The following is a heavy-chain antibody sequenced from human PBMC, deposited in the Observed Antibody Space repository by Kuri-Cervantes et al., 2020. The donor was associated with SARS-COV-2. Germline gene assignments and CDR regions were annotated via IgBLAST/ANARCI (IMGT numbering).Heavy chain of an antibody. CDR1: GFTFSNSW. CDR3: TRGGYTSALSRQNWFDP. D-gene: IGHD6-19*01. Sequence: GESLKISCAASGFTFSNSWMSWVRQAPGKGLEWVANIKYDGSEKYYVDSVKGRFIISRDNAKNSVYLRMNSLRDADTAVYYCTRGGYTSALSRQNWFDPWGQGTLVTVSS. V-gene: IGHV3-7*03. CDR2: IKYDGSEK. J-gene: IGHJ5*02.